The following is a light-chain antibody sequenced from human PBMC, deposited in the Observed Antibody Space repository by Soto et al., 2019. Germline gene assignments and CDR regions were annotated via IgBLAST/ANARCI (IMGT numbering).Light chain of an antibody. CDR3: SSYAGSSNV. CDR1: SSNIGAGYP. V-gene: IGLV1-40*01. J-gene: IGLJ1*01. Sequence: QLVLTQPPSVSGAPGQRVTISCTGSSSNIGAGYPVHWYQQLPGTAPKLLVAGNRPSGVPDRFSGSKSGNTASLTVSGLQAEDEADYYCSSYAGSSNVFGTGTKLTVL. CDR2: G.